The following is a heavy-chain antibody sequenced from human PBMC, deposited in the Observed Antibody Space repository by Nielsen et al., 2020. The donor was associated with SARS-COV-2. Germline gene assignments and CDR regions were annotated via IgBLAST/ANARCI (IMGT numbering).Heavy chain of an antibody. D-gene: IGHD3-22*01. V-gene: IGHV3-20*04. CDR3: ARDHPYYYDSSGSDAFDI. Sequence: GGSLRLSCAASGFTFDDYGMSWVRQAPGKGLEWVSGINWNGGSTGYADSVKGRFTISRDNAKNSLYLQMNSLRAEDTALYYCARDHPYYYDSSGSDAFDIWGQGTMVTVSS. J-gene: IGHJ3*02. CDR2: INWNGGST. CDR1: GFTFDDYG.